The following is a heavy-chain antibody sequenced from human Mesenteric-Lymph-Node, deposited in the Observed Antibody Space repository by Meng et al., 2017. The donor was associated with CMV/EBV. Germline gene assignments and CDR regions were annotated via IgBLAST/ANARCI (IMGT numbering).Heavy chain of an antibody. D-gene: IGHD3-10*01. CDR1: GFTFSSYS. J-gene: IGHJ6*02. V-gene: IGHV3-21*01. CDR3: HTYYYGSGSYRHYYYGMDV. CDR2: ISSSSSYI. Sequence: GSLRLSCAASGFTFSSYSMNWVRQAPGKGLEWVSSISSSSSYIYYADSVKGRFTISRDNAKNSLYLQMNSLRAEDTAVYYCHTYYYGSGSYRHYYYGMDVWGQGTTVTVSS.